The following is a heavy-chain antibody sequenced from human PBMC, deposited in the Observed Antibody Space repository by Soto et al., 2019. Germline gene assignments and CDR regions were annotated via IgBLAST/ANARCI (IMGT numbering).Heavy chain of an antibody. CDR2: IYNSGNT. CDR3: ARGRAGGTFNF. Sequence: QLLESGSGRVKPSQTLSLTCAVSGDSISSGGNSWSWIRQPPGKGLEWIGYIYNSGNTYYNPSLKSRVTISIDRSKNQFSLNLNSVTAADTAVYYCARGRAGGTFNFWGQGTLVTVSS. V-gene: IGHV4-30-2*01. D-gene: IGHD6-13*01. J-gene: IGHJ4*02. CDR1: GDSISSGGNS.